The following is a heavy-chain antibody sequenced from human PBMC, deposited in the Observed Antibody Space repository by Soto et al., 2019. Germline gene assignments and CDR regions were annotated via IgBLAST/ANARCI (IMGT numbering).Heavy chain of an antibody. D-gene: IGHD3-22*01. Sequence: GSLRLSCAASGFTFSSHAMSWVRQAPGKGLEWVSAISGSRGSTYYADSVKGRFTISRDNSKNTLYLEMNSLRAEDTAVYYCAKGNYDSSGYYSLGGQGTLVTVSS. CDR2: ISGSRGST. CDR1: GFTFSSHA. V-gene: IGHV3-23*01. CDR3: AKGNYDSSGYYSL. J-gene: IGHJ4*02.